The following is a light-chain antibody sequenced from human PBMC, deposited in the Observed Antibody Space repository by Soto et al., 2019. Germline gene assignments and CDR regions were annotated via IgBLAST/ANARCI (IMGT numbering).Light chain of an antibody. CDR3: SSYTSSSHVV. CDR2: DVS. CDR1: SSDVGGYNY. J-gene: IGLJ2*01. Sequence: QSALTQPASVSGSPGQSITISCTGTSSDVGGYNYVSWYQHHPGKAPKLMIFDVSNRPSGVSNRFSGSKSGNTASLTISGLQAEDEADYYCSSYTSSSHVVFGGGTQLTVL. V-gene: IGLV2-14*03.